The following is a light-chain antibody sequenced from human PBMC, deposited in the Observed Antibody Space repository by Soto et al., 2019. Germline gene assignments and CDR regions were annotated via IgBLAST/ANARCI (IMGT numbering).Light chain of an antibody. CDR2: DAS. Sequence: EVVLTQSPATLSLSPGERATLSCSSSQSIRTSLAWYQQKPGQAPRLVIFDASNRANGVPARFGGSGSGTDFTLTINSLEPEDFAVYYCQQRNVWPPITFGQGTRLE. V-gene: IGKV3-11*01. CDR1: QSIRTS. CDR3: QQRNVWPPIT. J-gene: IGKJ5*01.